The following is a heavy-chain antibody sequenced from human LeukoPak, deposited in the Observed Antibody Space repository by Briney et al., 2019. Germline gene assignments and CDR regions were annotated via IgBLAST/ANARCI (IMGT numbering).Heavy chain of an antibody. CDR3: ARDRVETAMGPQFRTYYYYGMDV. V-gene: IGHV3-66*01. J-gene: IGHJ6*02. Sequence: PGGSLRLSCAASGFTVSSNYMTWVRQAPGKGVEWVSVIYGGGTTYYADSVKGKFTISRDNSKNTLYLQMNSLRVEDTAVYYCARDRVETAMGPQFRTYYYYGMDVWGQGTTVTVSS. CDR2: IYGGGTT. D-gene: IGHD5-18*01. CDR1: GFTVSSNY.